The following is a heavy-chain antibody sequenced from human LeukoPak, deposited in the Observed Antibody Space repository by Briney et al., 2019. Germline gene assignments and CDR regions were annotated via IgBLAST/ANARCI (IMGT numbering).Heavy chain of an antibody. CDR3: ATWMWLQSSY. D-gene: IGHD5-24*01. J-gene: IGHJ4*02. Sequence: ASVKVSCTASGYTFTSYDISWVRQAPGKGLEWMGGFDPEDGETIYAQKFQGRVTMTEDTSTDTAYMELSSLRSEDTAVYYCATWMWLQSSYWGQGTLVTVSS. CDR2: FDPEDGET. CDR1: GYTFTSYD. V-gene: IGHV1-24*01.